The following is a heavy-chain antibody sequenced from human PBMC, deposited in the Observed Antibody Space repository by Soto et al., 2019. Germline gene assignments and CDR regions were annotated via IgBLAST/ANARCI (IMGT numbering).Heavy chain of an antibody. D-gene: IGHD2-2*01. Sequence: PGGSLRLSCAASGFTFSTYAMNWVRQAPGKGLEWVSTINSSGERTFYADSVKGRFTISRDNSNNALYLHVTSLRAEDAAVYYCTKDSYAVIDGMDVWGQGTTVTVSS. CDR1: GFTFSTYA. CDR2: INSSGERT. J-gene: IGHJ6*02. CDR3: TKDSYAVIDGMDV. V-gene: IGHV3-23*01.